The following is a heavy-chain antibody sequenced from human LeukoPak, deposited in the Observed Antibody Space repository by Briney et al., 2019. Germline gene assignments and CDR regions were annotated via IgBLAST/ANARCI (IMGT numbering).Heavy chain of an antibody. J-gene: IGHJ4*02. CDR1: GYSFTSYW. Sequence: GESLKISCKGSGYSFTSYWIGWVRQMPGKGLEWMGIIYPGDSDTRYSPSFQGQVTISADKSICTAYLQWSSLKASDTAMYYCARGPIAYYDILTATYFDYWGQGTLVTVSS. CDR3: ARGPIAYYDILTATYFDY. CDR2: IYPGDSDT. D-gene: IGHD3-9*01. V-gene: IGHV5-51*01.